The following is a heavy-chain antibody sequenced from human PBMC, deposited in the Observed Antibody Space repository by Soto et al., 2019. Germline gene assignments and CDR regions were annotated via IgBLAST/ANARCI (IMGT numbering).Heavy chain of an antibody. V-gene: IGHV1-69*06. CDR2: VIPIFGTA. D-gene: IGHD4-17*01. J-gene: IGHJ2*01. Sequence: SVKVSCKASGGTFSSYAISWVRQAPGQGLEWMGGVIPIFGTANYAQKFQGRVTITADKSTSTAYMELSSLRSEDTAVYYCATTETTTVVTPFWYFDLWGRGTLVTVSS. CDR1: GGTFSSYA. CDR3: ATTETTTVVTPFWYFDL.